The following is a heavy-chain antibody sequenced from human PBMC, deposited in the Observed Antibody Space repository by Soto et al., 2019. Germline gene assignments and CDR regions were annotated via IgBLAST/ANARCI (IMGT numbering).Heavy chain of an antibody. V-gene: IGHV1-69*13. CDR3: ATGPYSSGWYDWFDP. J-gene: IGHJ5*02. D-gene: IGHD6-19*01. CDR2: IIPIFGTA. Sequence: SVKVCCKASRGTFYSSAVSWVRQAPGQGLEWMGGIIPIFGTANYAQKFQGRVTITADESTSTAYMELSSLRSEDTAVYYCATGPYSSGWYDWFDPWGQGIPVTVSS. CDR1: RGTFYSSA.